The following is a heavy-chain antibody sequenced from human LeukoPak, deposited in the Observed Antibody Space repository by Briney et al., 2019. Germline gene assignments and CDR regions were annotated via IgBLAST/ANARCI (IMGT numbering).Heavy chain of an antibody. CDR1: GFTFSSYG. V-gene: IGHV3-30*02. CDR3: AKDLRGSRGGTFDI. J-gene: IGHJ3*02. Sequence: GGSLRLSCAASGFTFSSYGMHWVRQAPGKGLEWVAFIRYDGSNKYYADSVKGRFTISRDNSKNTLYLQMNSLRAEDTAVYYCAKDLRGSRGGTFDIWGQGTMVTVSS. D-gene: IGHD3-10*01. CDR2: IRYDGSNK.